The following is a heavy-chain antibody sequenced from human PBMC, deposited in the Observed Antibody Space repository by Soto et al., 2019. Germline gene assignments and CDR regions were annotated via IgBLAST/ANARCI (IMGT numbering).Heavy chain of an antibody. CDR3: ARVKGPQEWLSGGFDY. CDR1: GGTFSSYA. D-gene: IGHD3-10*01. J-gene: IGHJ4*02. CDR2: IIPIFGTA. Sequence: SVKVSCKASGGTFSSYAISWVRQAPGQGLELMGGIIPIFGTANYAQKFQGRVTITADESTSTAYMELSSLRSEDTAVYYCARVKGPQEWLSGGFDYWGQGTLVTVYS. V-gene: IGHV1-69*13.